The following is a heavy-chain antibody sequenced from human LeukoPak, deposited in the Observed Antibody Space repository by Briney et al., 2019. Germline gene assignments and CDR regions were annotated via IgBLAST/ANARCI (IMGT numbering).Heavy chain of an antibody. J-gene: IGHJ4*02. V-gene: IGHV3-20*04. Sequence: GGSLRLSCAASGFTFDDYGMSWVRQAPGKGLEWVSGINWNGGSTGYADSVKGRFTISRDNAKNSLYLQMISLRAEDTAVYYCARHLSGVTGYTYGRGIDYWGQGTLVTVSS. CDR2: INWNGGST. CDR3: ARHLSGVTGYTYGRGIDY. CDR1: GFTFDDYG. D-gene: IGHD5-18*01.